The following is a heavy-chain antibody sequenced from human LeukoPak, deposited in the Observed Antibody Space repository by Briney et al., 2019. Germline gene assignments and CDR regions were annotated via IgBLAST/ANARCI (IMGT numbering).Heavy chain of an antibody. CDR2: INHSGST. D-gene: IGHD3-10*01. CDR3: ARDAPGYGGPRVLLWFGEPPDAFDI. J-gene: IGHJ3*02. V-gene: IGHV4-38-2*02. Sequence: SETLSLTCTVSGCSISSGYYWSWIRQPPGKGLEWIGEINHSGSTNYNPSLKSRVTISVDTSKNQFSLKLSSVTAADTAVYYCARDAPGYGGPRVLLWFGEPPDAFDIWGQGTMVTVSS. CDR1: GCSISSGYY.